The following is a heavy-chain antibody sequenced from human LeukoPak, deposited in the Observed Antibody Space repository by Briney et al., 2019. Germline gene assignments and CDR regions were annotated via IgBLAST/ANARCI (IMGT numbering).Heavy chain of an antibody. Sequence: SVKVSCKASGGTFSSYAISWVRQAPGQGLEWMGGIIPIFGTANYAQKFQGRVTITADESTSTAYMELSSLRSEDTAVYYCARSPKWELPTRLDFDYWGQGTLVTVSS. CDR2: IIPIFGTA. CDR1: GGTFSSYA. CDR3: ARSPKWELPTRLDFDY. D-gene: IGHD1-26*01. V-gene: IGHV1-69*01. J-gene: IGHJ4*02.